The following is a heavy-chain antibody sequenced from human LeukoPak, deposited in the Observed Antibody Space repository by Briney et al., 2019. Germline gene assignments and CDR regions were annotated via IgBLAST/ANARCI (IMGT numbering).Heavy chain of an antibody. CDR3: AKDEATSGGGLAS. CDR1: GFTFSSYA. D-gene: IGHD3-16*01. V-gene: IGHV3-30*14. J-gene: IGHJ4*02. CDR2: ISYDGSNK. Sequence: PGRSLRLSCAASGFTFSSYAMHWVRQAPGKGLEWVAVISYDGSNKYYADSVKGRFTISRDNSKNTLYLQMNSLRAEDTAVYYCAKDEATSGGGLASWGQGTLVTVSS.